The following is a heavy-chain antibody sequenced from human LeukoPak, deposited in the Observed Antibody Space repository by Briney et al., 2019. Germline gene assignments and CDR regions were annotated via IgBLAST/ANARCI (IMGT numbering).Heavy chain of an antibody. CDR1: GGSISSGDYY. J-gene: IGHJ5*02. D-gene: IGHD2-15*01. CDR3: ARGIIVVVVAATLNWFDP. V-gene: IGHV4-30-4*01. Sequence: SETLSLTCTVSGGSISSGDYYWSWIRQPPGKGLEWIGYIYYSGSTYYNPSLKSRVTISVDTSKNQLSLKLSSVTAADTAVYYCARGIIVVVVAATLNWFDPWGQGTLVTVSS. CDR2: IYYSGST.